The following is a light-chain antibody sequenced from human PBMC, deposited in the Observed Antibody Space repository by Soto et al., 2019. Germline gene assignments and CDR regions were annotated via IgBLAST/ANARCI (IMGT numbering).Light chain of an antibody. CDR2: KAS. J-gene: IGKJ1*01. CDR3: QHYNSYSEA. CDR1: QTISSW. V-gene: IGKV1-5*03. Sequence: DIQMTRSPSTLSGSVGDRVTITCRASQTISSWLAWYQQKPGKAPKLLIYKASTLKSRVPSRFSGSGSGTEFTLTISSLQPDDFATYYCQHYNSYSEAFGQGTKVELK.